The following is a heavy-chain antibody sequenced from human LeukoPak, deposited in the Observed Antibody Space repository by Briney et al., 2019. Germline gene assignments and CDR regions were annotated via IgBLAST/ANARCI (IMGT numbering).Heavy chain of an antibody. J-gene: IGHJ4*02. Sequence: PSETLSLTCAVYGGSFSGYYWSWIRQPPGKGLEWIGEINHSGSTNYNPSLKSRVTISVDTSKNQFSLKLSSVTAADTAVYYCARGTDYLFDYWGQGTLVTVSS. D-gene: IGHD4-11*01. V-gene: IGHV4-34*01. CDR2: INHSGST. CDR1: GGSFSGYY. CDR3: ARGTDYLFDY.